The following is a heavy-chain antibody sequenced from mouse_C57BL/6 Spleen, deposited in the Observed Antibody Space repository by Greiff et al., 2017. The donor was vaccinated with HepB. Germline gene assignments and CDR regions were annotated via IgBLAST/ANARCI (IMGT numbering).Heavy chain of an antibody. Sequence: EVKLMESGPGLVKPSQSLSLTCSVTGYSITSGYYWNWIRQFPGNKLEWMGYISYDGSNNYNPSLKNRISITRDTSKNQFFLKFNSVTTEDTATYYCARGATMVTTGAFDYWGQGTTLTVSS. CDR3: ARGATMVTTGAFDY. J-gene: IGHJ2*01. CDR2: ISYDGSN. V-gene: IGHV3-6*01. D-gene: IGHD2-2*01. CDR1: GYSITSGYY.